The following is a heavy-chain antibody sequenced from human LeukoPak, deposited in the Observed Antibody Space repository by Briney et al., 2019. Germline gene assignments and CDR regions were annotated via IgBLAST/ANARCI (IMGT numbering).Heavy chain of an antibody. CDR1: GGSMRPYY. D-gene: IGHD6-25*01. V-gene: IGHV4-59*08. CDR3: ATLGSSGWPHAKSY. CDR2: IYYSGST. Sequence: SETLSLTCTVSGGSMRPYYWSWVRQPPGKGLEWIGSIYYSGSTNCNPSLKSRVTISIDTSEHQFSLKLNSVTAADTAVYYCATLGSSGWPHAKSYWGKGTLVTVSS. J-gene: IGHJ4*02.